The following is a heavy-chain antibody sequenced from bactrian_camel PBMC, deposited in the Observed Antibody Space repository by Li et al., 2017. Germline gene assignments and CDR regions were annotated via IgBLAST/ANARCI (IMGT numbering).Heavy chain of an antibody. CDR3: AAKRTQTGSDWRDPDAYNH. CDR1: GLIFPGNT. J-gene: IGHJ4*01. CDR2: INWLSHT. D-gene: IGHD2*01. V-gene: IGHV3S53*01. Sequence: HVQLVESGGGSVQAGGSLRLSCATSGLIFPGNTMSWFRQIPEKQREVVASINWLSHTVYTDSVKGRFTISRDNAKSMVDLEMSNLKPEDTAMYFCAAKRTQTGSDWRDPDAYNHWGQGTQVTVS.